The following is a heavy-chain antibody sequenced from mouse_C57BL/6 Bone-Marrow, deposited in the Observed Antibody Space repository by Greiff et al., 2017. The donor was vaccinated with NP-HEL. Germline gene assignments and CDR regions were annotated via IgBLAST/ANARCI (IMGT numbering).Heavy chain of an antibody. CDR3: TPYAMDY. CDR1: GFHIKDDY. V-gene: IGHV14-4*01. CDR2: IDPENGDT. Sequence: VQLQQSGAELVRPGASVKLSCTASGFHIKDDYMHWVKQRPEQGLEWIGWIDPENGDTEYASKFRGKATITADPSSNTAYLQLSSLTSEDTAVYYCTPYAMDYWGQGTSVTVSS. J-gene: IGHJ4*01.